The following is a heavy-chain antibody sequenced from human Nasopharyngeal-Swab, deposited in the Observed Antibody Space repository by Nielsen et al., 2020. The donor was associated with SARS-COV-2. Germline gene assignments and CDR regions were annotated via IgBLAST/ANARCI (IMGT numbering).Heavy chain of an antibody. J-gene: IGHJ4*02. CDR1: GYTFTDYY. Sequence: ASVKVSCNASGYTFTDYYIQWVRQAPGQGLEWMGRIHPNSGGTNYAQKFQGRVTLTRDTSISTAYMELSRLRSGDTAVYYCARDNYYNSSGYYSPDYWGQGTLVTVSS. D-gene: IGHD3-22*01. CDR3: ARDNYYNSSGYYSPDY. V-gene: IGHV1-2*06. CDR2: IHPNSGGT.